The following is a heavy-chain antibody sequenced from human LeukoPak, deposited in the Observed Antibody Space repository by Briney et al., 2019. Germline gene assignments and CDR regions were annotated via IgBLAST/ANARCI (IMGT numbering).Heavy chain of an antibody. CDR1: GYSISSGYY. Sequence: SETLSLTCTVSGYSISSGYYWGWIRQPPGKGLEWIVSMYHSGSTYHNPSLKSRVTISVDTSKNQFSLKLSSVTAADTAVYYCARGILDYWGQGTLVTVSS. J-gene: IGHJ4*02. CDR3: ARGILDY. CDR2: MYHSGST. V-gene: IGHV4-38-2*02.